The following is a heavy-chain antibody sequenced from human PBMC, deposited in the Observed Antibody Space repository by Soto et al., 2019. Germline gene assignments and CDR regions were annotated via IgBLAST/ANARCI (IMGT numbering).Heavy chain of an antibody. Sequence: TGGSLRLSCAASGFTFSDYYMSWIRQAPGKGLEWLSFISSSGTTIFYADSMKGRFTVSRDNAKRSLYLQMNSLRTDDTAVYYCARVTDSDSSGSYLGISMYYLDHWGRGTLVTVSS. V-gene: IGHV3-11*01. CDR3: ARVTDSDSSGSYLGISMYYLDH. D-gene: IGHD3-22*01. J-gene: IGHJ5*02. CDR2: ISSSGTTI. CDR1: GFTFSDYY.